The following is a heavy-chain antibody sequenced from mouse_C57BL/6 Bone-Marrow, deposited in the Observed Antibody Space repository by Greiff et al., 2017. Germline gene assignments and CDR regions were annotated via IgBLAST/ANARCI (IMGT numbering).Heavy chain of an antibody. CDR2: ISYSGST. D-gene: IGHD1-1*02. Sequence: EVKLQESGPGLAKPSQTLSLTCSVTGYSIPSDYWNWIRKFPGHKLEYMGYISYSGSTYYNPSLKSRISTPRDTSEKQYYLQLNSVTTEDTATYYCARGEVATDPYDRDCWGKGTSVTVSS. CDR3: ARGEVATDPYDRDC. CDR1: GYSIPSDY. J-gene: IGHJ4*01. V-gene: IGHV3-8*01.